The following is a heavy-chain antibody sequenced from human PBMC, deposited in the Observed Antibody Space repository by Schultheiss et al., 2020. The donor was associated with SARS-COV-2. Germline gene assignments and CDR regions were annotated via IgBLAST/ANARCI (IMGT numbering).Heavy chain of an antibody. CDR1: GFTFSSYS. CDR3: ALEVPGYYGMDV. Sequence: GGSLRLSCAASGFTFSSYSMNWVRQAPGKGLEWVSRINSDGSSTSYADSVKGRFTISRDNAKNTLYLQMNSLRAEDTAVYYCALEVPGYYGMDVWGQGTTVTVSS. J-gene: IGHJ6*02. CDR2: INSDGSST. V-gene: IGHV3-74*01.